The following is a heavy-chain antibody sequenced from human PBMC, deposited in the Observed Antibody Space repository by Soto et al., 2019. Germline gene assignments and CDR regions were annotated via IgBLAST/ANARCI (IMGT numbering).Heavy chain of an antibody. Sequence: GSLRLSCAASGFTFSSYSMNWVRQAPGKGLEWVSSISSSSSYIYYADSVKGRFTISRDNAKNSLYLQMNSLRAEDTAVYYCARGDSGCYFVLYWGQGTLVTVSS. V-gene: IGHV3-21*01. D-gene: IGHD1-26*01. CDR1: GFTFSSYS. J-gene: IGHJ4*02. CDR2: ISSSSSYI. CDR3: ARGDSGCYFVLY.